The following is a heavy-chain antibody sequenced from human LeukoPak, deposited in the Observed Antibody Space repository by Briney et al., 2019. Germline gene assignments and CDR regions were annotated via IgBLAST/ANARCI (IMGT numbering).Heavy chain of an antibody. Sequence: PGGSLRLSCAASGVTLRNYAMTWIRQAPGKGLQWVSVISGDGESTYYADSVRGRFTISRDNSKNTMYLQMNNLRAEDTAIYYCAKDRYCSSTGCYVFANWGQGTLVTVSS. CDR3: AKDRYCSSTGCYVFAN. CDR2: ISGDGEST. J-gene: IGHJ4*02. V-gene: IGHV3-23*01. CDR1: GVTLRNYA. D-gene: IGHD2-2*01.